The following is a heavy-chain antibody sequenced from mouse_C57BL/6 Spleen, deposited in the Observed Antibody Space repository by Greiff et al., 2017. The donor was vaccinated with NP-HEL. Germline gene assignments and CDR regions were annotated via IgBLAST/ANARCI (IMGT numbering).Heavy chain of an antibody. CDR2: ISSGSSTI. V-gene: IGHV5-17*01. Sequence: EVKLVESGGGLVKPGGSLKLSCAASGFTFSDYGMHWVRQAPEKGLEWVAYISSGSSTIYYADTVKGRFTISRDNAKNTLFLQMTSLRSEDTAMYYCASKNYGYDGGFAYWGQGTLVTVSA. J-gene: IGHJ3*01. D-gene: IGHD2-2*01. CDR3: ASKNYGYDGGFAY. CDR1: GFTFSDYG.